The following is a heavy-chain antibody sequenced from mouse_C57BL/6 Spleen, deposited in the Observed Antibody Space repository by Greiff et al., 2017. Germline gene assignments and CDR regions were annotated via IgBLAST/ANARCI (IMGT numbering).Heavy chain of an antibody. CDR1: GYTFTDYY. J-gene: IGHJ2*01. CDR3: ARGYGMGISFDY. V-gene: IGHV1-19*01. Sequence: EVQLQQSGPVLVKPGASVKMSCKASGYTFTDYYMNWVKQSHGKSLEWIGVINPYNGGTSYDQKFKGKATLTVDKSSSTAYMELNSLTSEDSAVYYCARGYGMGISFDYWGQGTTLTVS. D-gene: IGHD1-1*01. CDR2: INPYNGGT.